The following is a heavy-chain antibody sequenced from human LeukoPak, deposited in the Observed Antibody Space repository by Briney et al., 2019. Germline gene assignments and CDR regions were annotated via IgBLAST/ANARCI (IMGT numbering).Heavy chain of an antibody. V-gene: IGHV3-30-3*01. CDR3: AKDDHDFLSGYYTY. Sequence: GGSLRLSCAASGFTFSSYAMHWVRQAPGKGLEWVAVISYDGSNKYYADSVKGRFTISRDNSKNTLYLQMNSLRAEDTAVYYCAKDDHDFLSGYYTYWGQGALVTVSS. J-gene: IGHJ4*02. D-gene: IGHD3-3*01. CDR1: GFTFSSYA. CDR2: ISYDGSNK.